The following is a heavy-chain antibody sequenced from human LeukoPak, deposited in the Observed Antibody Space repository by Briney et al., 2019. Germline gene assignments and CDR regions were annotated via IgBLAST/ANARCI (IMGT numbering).Heavy chain of an antibody. Sequence: SVKVSCKASGGTFSSYAISWVRQAPGQGLEWMGGIIPIFGTANYAQKFQGRVTITTDESTSTAYMELSSLRSEDTAVYYCARVGAAGTSQDDYWGQGTLVTVSS. CDR2: IIPIFGTA. D-gene: IGHD1/OR15-1a*01. CDR1: GGTFSSYA. J-gene: IGHJ4*02. V-gene: IGHV1-69*05. CDR3: ARVGAAGTSQDDY.